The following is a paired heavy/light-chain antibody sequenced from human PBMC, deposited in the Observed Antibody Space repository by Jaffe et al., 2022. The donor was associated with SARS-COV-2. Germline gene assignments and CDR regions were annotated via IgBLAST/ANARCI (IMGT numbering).Light chain of an antibody. CDR3: MQSIQLPLT. J-gene: IGKJ4*01. CDR1: QRLLHRDGKTL. Sequence: VMTQTPLSLSVTPGQPASIYCKSSQRLLHRDGKTLLSWYLQRPGQPPQLLMNEVSKRFSGVPDRFSGSGSGTDFTLKISRVEAEDAGVYFCMQSIQLPLTFGGGTKVEIK. V-gene: IGKV2D-29*01. CDR2: EVS.
Heavy chain of an antibody. CDR3: ARLDTDSDGYYSIYYTYYFHMDV. CDR1: GDSISGSSYY. CDR2: VYYTGST. D-gene: IGHD3-22*01. Sequence: QVQLQESGPGLVKPSETLSLTCTVSGDSISGSSYYWGWVRQSPGKGLEWIGNVYYTGSTSYNPSLRSRVTVSVDTSQNQFSLRLISVTPADTAVYYCARLDTDSDGYYSIYYTYYFHMDVWGKGTTVIVSS. J-gene: IGHJ6*03. V-gene: IGHV4-39*01.